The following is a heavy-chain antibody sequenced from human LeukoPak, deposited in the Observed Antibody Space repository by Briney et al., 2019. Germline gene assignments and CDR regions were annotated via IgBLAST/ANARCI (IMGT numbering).Heavy chain of an antibody. Sequence: SETLSLTCAVYGGSFSGYYWSWIRQIPGKGLEWIGEVNHRGSTNDNPSLKSRVTISVDTSKKQFSLMLRSVTAADTAVYYCARGVVVVPAAQHDAFDIWGQGTMVTVSS. CDR3: ARGVVVVPAAQHDAFDI. CDR2: VNHRGST. D-gene: IGHD2-2*01. J-gene: IGHJ3*02. V-gene: IGHV4-34*01. CDR1: GGSFSGYY.